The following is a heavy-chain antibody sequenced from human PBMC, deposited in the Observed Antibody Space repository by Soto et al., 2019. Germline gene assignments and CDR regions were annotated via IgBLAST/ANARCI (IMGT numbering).Heavy chain of an antibody. D-gene: IGHD3-3*01. CDR1: GGSVNGYY. CDR3: ARDIRFLEWLSSPGMDV. J-gene: IGHJ6*02. V-gene: IGHV4-59*02. Sequence: SETLSLTCAVYGGSVNGYYWSWIRQPPGKGLEWIGYIYYSGSTNYNPSLKSRVTISVDTSKNQFSLKLSSVTAADTAVYYCARDIRFLEWLSSPGMDVWGQGTTVTVSS. CDR2: IYYSGST.